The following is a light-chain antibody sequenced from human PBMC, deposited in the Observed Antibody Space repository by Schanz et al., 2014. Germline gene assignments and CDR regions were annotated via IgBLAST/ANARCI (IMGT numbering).Light chain of an antibody. V-gene: IGLV2-23*02. J-gene: IGLJ2*01. CDR2: DVS. Sequence: QSALTQPASVSGSPGQSITISCTGTSSDVGSYNLVSWYQQHPGKAPKLMIYDVSKRPSGISNRFSGSKSANTASLTISGLQAEDEADYYCSAYVQGRNFVAFGGGTKLTVL. CDR3: SAYVQGRNFVA. CDR1: SSDVGSYNL.